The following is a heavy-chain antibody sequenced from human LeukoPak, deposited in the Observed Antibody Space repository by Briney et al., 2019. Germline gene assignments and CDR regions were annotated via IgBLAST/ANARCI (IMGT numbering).Heavy chain of an antibody. CDR2: ISYDGSNK. D-gene: IGHD4-11*01. V-gene: IGHV3-30*18. CDR1: GFTFSSYG. Sequence: PGGSLRLSCAASGFTFSSYGMHWVRQAPGKGLEWVAVISYDGSNKYYADSVKGRFTISRDNSKNTLYLQMNSLRAEDTAVYYCAKWSLQYGMDVWGQGTTVTVSS. CDR3: AKWSLQYGMDV. J-gene: IGHJ6*02.